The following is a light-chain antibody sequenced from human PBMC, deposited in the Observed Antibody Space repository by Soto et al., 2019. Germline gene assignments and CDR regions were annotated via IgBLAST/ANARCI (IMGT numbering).Light chain of an antibody. V-gene: IGLV2-23*02. CDR2: DVS. CDR1: SGDVGNFNL. Sequence: QSALTQPASVSGSPGQSMTISCTGTSGDVGNFNLVSWYQHHPGTAPILIISDVSKPPSGVSNRVSGSKSGNTASLTIFGLQAEDEADYYCCSYAGGSIYVLFGGGTKLTVL. CDR3: CSYAGGSIYVL. J-gene: IGLJ2*01.